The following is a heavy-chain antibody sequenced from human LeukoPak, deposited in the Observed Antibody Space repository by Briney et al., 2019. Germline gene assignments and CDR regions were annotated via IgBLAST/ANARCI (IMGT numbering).Heavy chain of an antibody. J-gene: IGHJ2*01. CDR1: GGSISSYY. Sequence: TSETLSLTCTVSGGSISSYYWSWIRQPPGKGLEGIGYIYYSGSTNYNPSLKSRVTISVDTSKNQFSLKLSSVTAADTAVYYCARGAMVRGVISWYFDLWGRGTLVTVSS. CDR2: IYYSGST. V-gene: IGHV4-59*01. CDR3: ARGAMVRGVISWYFDL. D-gene: IGHD3-10*01.